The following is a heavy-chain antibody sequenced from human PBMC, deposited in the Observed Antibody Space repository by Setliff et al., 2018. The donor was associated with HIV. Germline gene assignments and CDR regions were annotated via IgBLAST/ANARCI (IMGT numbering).Heavy chain of an antibody. CDR1: GFTFSSYW. Sequence: GGSLRLSCAASGFTFSSYWMSWVRQAPGKGLEWVANIKEDGREKYYVDSVKGRFTISRDNAKNSLYLQMSSLRAEDTAVYYCARGYYGSDLQNGMDVWGQGTTVTVSS. J-gene: IGHJ6*02. CDR2: IKEDGREK. D-gene: IGHD3-10*01. V-gene: IGHV3-7*01. CDR3: ARGYYGSDLQNGMDV.